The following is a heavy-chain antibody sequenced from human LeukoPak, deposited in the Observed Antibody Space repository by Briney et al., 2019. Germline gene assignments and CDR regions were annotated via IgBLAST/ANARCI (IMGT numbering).Heavy chain of an antibody. V-gene: IGHV4-59*08. CDR3: ARQNYDEVNYHYYGLDV. CDR1: GVSISSNY. D-gene: IGHD3-3*01. Sequence: SETLSLTCTVSGVSISSNYWSWIRQSPGKGLEWIGYIYYRGSTDYNPSLKSRVTISVDTSKKQFSLKLTSVTAADTAVYYCARQNYDEVNYHYYGLDVWGQGTTVTVSS. J-gene: IGHJ6*02. CDR2: IYYRGST.